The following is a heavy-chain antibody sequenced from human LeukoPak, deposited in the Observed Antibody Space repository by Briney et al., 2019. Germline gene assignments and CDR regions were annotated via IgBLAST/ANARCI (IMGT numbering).Heavy chain of an antibody. J-gene: IGHJ6*03. CDR2: INSDGSST. Sequence: GGSLRLSCAASGFTFSGYWMHWVRQAPGKGLVWVSRINSDGSSTSYADSVKGRFTISRDNAKNTLYLQMNSLRAEDTAVYYCARDGPLKDIVVVPAAVYSSSYYYYMDVWGKGTTVTVSS. CDR3: ARDGPLKDIVVVPAAVYSSSYYYYMDV. D-gene: IGHD2-2*01. V-gene: IGHV3-74*01. CDR1: GFTFSGYW.